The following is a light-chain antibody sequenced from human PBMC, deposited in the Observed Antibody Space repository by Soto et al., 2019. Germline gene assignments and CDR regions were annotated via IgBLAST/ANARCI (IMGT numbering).Light chain of an antibody. J-gene: IGKJ4*01. Sequence: EIVMTQSPATLSVSPGERNTLSCRASQSVSSNLAWYQQKPGQAPRLLIYGASTRATGIPARFSGSGSGTEFTLTISSLQPEDFAVSYCQQYNNWPLTFGGGTKGEI. CDR1: QSVSSN. CDR2: GAS. CDR3: QQYNNWPLT. V-gene: IGKV3-15*01.